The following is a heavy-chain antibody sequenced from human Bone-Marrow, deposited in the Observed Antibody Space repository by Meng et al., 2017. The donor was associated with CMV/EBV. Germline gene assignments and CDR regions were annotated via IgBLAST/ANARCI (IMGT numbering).Heavy chain of an antibody. J-gene: IGHJ6*02. CDR3: ARGAYQLLYYLSDYYYYGMDV. CDR1: GGTFSSYA. Sequence: ASVKVSCKASGGTFSSYAISWVRQAPGQGLEWMGWISAYNGNTNYAQKLQGRVTMTTDTSTSTAYMELRSLRSDDTAVYYCARGAYQLLYYLSDYYYYGMDVWGQGTTVTVSS. D-gene: IGHD2-2*02. CDR2: ISAYNGNT. V-gene: IGHV1-18*01.